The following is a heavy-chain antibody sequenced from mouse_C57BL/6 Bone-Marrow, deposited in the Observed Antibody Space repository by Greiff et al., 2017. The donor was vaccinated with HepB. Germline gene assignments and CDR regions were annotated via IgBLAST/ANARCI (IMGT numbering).Heavy chain of an antibody. Sequence: QVQLQQSGAELVRPGASVTLSCKASGYTFTDYEMHWVKQTPVHGLEWIGAIDPETGGTAYNQKFKGKAILTADKSSSTAYMELRSLTSEDSAVYYCTRGTGGNYVPMDYWGQGTSVTVSS. CDR1: GYTFTDYE. V-gene: IGHV1-15*01. CDR2: IDPETGGT. CDR3: TRGTGGNYVPMDY. J-gene: IGHJ4*01. D-gene: IGHD2-1*01.